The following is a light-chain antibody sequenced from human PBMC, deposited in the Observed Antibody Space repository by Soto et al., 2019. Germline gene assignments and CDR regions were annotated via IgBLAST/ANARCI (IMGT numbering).Light chain of an antibody. V-gene: IGKV3-15*01. J-gene: IGKJ1*01. CDR2: GAS. CDR3: QQYNNWTPWT. CDR1: QSVSSN. Sequence: EVVVTQSPATLSVSPGERATPPCRASQSVSSNLAWYQQKPGQAPRLLIYGASTRATGIPARFSGSGSGTEFTLTISSLQSEDFAVYYCQQYNNWTPWTFGQGTKVDI.